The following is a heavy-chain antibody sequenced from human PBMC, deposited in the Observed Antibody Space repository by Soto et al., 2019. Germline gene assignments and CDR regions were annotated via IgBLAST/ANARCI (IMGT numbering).Heavy chain of an antibody. CDR3: ARDAMVRGVFRGYYYYYGMDV. J-gene: IGHJ6*02. V-gene: IGHV3-21*01. CDR1: GFTFSSYS. D-gene: IGHD3-10*01. CDR2: ISSSSSYI. Sequence: GGSLRLSCAASGFTFSSYSMNWVRQAPGKGLEWVSSISSSSSYIYYADSVKGRFTISRDNAKNSLYLQMNSLRAEDTAVYYCARDAMVRGVFRGYYYYYGMDVWGQGTTVTVSS.